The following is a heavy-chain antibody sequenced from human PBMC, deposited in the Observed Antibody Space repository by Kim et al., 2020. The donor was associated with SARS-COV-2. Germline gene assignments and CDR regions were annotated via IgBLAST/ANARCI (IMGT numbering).Heavy chain of an antibody. CDR3: ARGRKDFGVRYFDY. J-gene: IGHJ4*02. Sequence: GGSLRLSCAASGFTFSSNWMTWVRQAPGKGLEWVANIKPDGSDKYYVDSVKGRFTISRDNARNSLDLQMNSLSAEDTAMYYCARGRKDFGVRYFDYWGQGTLVTVSS. D-gene: IGHD4-17*01. V-gene: IGHV3-7*01. CDR2: IKPDGSDK. CDR1: GFTFSSNW.